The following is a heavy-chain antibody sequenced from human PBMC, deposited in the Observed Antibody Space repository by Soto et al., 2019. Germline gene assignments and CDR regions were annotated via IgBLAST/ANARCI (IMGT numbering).Heavy chain of an antibody. CDR2: ISYDGSNK. Sequence: SLRLSCAASGFIFSSYGMHWVRQAPGKGLEWVALISYDGSNKYYADSVKGRFTISRDNSKNTLYLQMNSLRAEDTAVYYCAKDLSGDGYNHGNLDYWGQGTLVTAPQ. CDR3: AKDLSGDGYNHGNLDY. V-gene: IGHV3-30*18. J-gene: IGHJ4*02. D-gene: IGHD5-12*01. CDR1: GFIFSSYG.